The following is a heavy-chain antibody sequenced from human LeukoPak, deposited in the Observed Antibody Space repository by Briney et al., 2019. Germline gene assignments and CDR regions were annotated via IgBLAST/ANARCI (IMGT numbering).Heavy chain of an antibody. Sequence: ASVKVSCKASGYSFTDYYIHWVRQAPGLGLEWMGWINPNSGGTNYAQKFQGRVTLTRDTSITTVYMDLSRLRSDDTAVYYCARGRVAARPNYYYYYMDVWGKGTTVTVSS. CDR1: GYSFTDYY. V-gene: IGHV1-2*02. D-gene: IGHD6-6*01. J-gene: IGHJ6*03. CDR3: ARGRVAARPNYYYYYMDV. CDR2: INPNSGGT.